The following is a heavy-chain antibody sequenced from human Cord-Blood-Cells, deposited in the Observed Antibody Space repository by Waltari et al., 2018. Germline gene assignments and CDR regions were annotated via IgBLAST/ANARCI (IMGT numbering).Heavy chain of an antibody. V-gene: IGHV4-39*01. CDR1: GGSISSSSYY. D-gene: IGHD2-2*01. CDR2: IYYSGST. Sequence: QLQLQESGPGLVKPSETLSLTCTVSGGSISSSSYYWGWIRHPPGKGLEWIGSIYYSGSTYYNPSLKSRVTISVDTSKNQFSLKLSSVTAADTAVYYCARQGYCSSTSCYDAFDIWGQGTMVTLSS. CDR3: ARQGYCSSTSCYDAFDI. J-gene: IGHJ3*02.